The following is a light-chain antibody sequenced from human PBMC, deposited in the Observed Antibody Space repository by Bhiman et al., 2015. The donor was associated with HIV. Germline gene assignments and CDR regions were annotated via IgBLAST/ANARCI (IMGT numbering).Light chain of an antibody. J-gene: IGLJ1*01. CDR2: DVN. CDR3: SSYTISSTTV. Sequence: QSALTQPASVSGSPGQSITISCTGTSSDVGGYNYVSWYQQHPGKAPRLIIYDVNERPSGVSDHFSASKSGNTASLTISGLQAEDEADYYCSSYTISSTTVFGSGTKVTVL. V-gene: IGLV2-14*03. CDR1: SSDVGGYNY.